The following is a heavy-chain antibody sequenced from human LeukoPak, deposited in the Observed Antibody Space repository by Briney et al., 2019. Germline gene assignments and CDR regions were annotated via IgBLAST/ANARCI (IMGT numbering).Heavy chain of an antibody. J-gene: IGHJ4*02. V-gene: IGHV4-39*01. Sequence: SETLSLTCTVSGGSISSYYWGWIRQPPGKGLEWIGSIYYSGSTYYNPSLKSRVTISVDTSKNQFSLKLSSVTAADTAVYYCARHPIVVVVAATPDFDYWGQGTLVTVSS. D-gene: IGHD2-15*01. CDR3: ARHPIVVVVAATPDFDY. CDR2: IYYSGST. CDR1: GGSISSYY.